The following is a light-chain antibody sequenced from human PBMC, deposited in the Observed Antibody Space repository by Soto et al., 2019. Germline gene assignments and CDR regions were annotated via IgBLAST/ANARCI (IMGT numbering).Light chain of an antibody. CDR3: MQPTHWPYT. CDR1: QSLVYSDGYTY. J-gene: IGKJ2*01. Sequence: DVVMTQSPLSLPVTLGQPASISCRSSQSLVYSDGYTYLAWFRQRPGQSPRRLLYKVSNWDSGVPERFSGSGSGTDFTLRISRVEAEDVGVYYCMQPTHWPYTFGQGTKLEIK. CDR2: KVS. V-gene: IGKV2D-30*01.